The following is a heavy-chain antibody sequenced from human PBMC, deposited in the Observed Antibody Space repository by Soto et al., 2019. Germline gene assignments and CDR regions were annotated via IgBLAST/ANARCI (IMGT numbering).Heavy chain of an antibody. J-gene: IGHJ6*02. CDR3: ARAIVDDFWSGYSRFRVDYYYYGMDV. D-gene: IGHD3-3*01. CDR1: GYTFTSYY. CDR2: INPSGGST. Sequence: ASVKVSCKASGYTFTSYYMHWVRQAPGQGLEWMGIINPSGGSTSYAQKFQGRVNMTRDTSTSTVYMELSSLRSEDTAVYYCARAIVDDFWSGYSRFRVDYYYYGMDVWGQGTTVTVSS. V-gene: IGHV1-46*01.